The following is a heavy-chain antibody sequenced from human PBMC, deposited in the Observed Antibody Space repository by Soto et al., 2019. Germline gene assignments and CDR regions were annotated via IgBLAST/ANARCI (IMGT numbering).Heavy chain of an antibody. Sequence: ASVKVSCKAPAYTFTNYGISGVLQSPVQGLEWMGCISAYNGNINYAQKFRGRVTMTTDTSTSSAYLEVRSLRSDDTAVYYCARSGSSWNLREFDSWGQGTLVTVSS. D-gene: IGHD6-13*01. CDR2: ISAYNGNI. CDR1: AYTFTNYG. V-gene: IGHV1-18*01. CDR3: ARSGSSWNLREFDS. J-gene: IGHJ4*02.